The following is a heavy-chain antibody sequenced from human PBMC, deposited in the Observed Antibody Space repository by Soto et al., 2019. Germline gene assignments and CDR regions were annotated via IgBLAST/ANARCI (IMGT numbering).Heavy chain of an antibody. CDR1: GGSISSGDYY. CDR2: IYYSGST. D-gene: IGHD3-3*01. CDR3: ARADFWSGYYKNGLYFDY. Sequence: TSETLSLTCTVSGGSISSGDYYWSWIRQPPGKGLEWIGYIYYSGSTYYNPSLKSRVTISVDTSKNQFSLKLSSVTAADTAVYYCARADFWSGYYKNGLYFDYWGQGTLVTVSS. V-gene: IGHV4-30-4*01. J-gene: IGHJ4*02.